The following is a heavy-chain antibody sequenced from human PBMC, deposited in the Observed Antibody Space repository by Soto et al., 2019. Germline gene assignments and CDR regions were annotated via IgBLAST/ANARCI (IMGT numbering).Heavy chain of an antibody. CDR2: SSSSSSDI. V-gene: IGHV3-21*01. J-gene: IGHJ4*02. CDR3: ASPLPHYYDSSGYYPGY. D-gene: IGHD3-22*01. Sequence: GGSLRLSCAASGFTFSSYSMNWVRQAPGKGLEWVSSSSSSSSDIYYADSVKGRFTISRDNAKNALYLQMNSLRAEDTAVYYCASPLPHYYDSSGYYPGYWGQGTLVTVSS. CDR1: GFTFSSYS.